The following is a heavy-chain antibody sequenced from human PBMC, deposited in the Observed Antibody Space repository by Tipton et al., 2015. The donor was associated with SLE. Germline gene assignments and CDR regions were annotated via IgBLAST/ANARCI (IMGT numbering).Heavy chain of an antibody. V-gene: IGHV4-38-2*02. CDR2: IYHSGST. CDR1: GYSISSAYY. CDR3: ARHGWTTSFDY. J-gene: IGHJ4*02. Sequence: TLSLTCTVSGYSISSAYYWGWIRLPPGKGLEWIGSIYHSGSTYYNPSLKSRVTISVDTSKNQFSLKLTSVTSADTAVYYCARHGWTTSFDYWGQGTLVAVSS. D-gene: IGHD3-10*01.